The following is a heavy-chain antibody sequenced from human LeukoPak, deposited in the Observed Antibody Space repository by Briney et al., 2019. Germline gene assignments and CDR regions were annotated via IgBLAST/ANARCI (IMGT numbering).Heavy chain of an antibody. CDR2: INHSGST. CDR1: GGSFSGYY. Sequence: SETLSLTCVVYGGSFSGYYWSWIRQPPGKGLEWIGEINHSGSTNYNPSLKSRVTISVDTSRNQFSLKLNSVTTADTAVYYCARGRYYAYWGLGTLVTVSS. V-gene: IGHV4-34*01. CDR3: ARGRYYAY. J-gene: IGHJ4*02. D-gene: IGHD3-10*01.